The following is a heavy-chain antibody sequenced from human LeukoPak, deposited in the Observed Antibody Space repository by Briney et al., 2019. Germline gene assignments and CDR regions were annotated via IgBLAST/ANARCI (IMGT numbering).Heavy chain of an antibody. CDR1: GGTFSSYA. CDR2: IIPIFGTA. J-gene: IGHJ6*04. CDR3: ASTDYDILTGYPHYYYGMDV. D-gene: IGHD3-9*01. Sequence: ASAKVSCKASGGTFSSYAISWVRQAPGQGLEWMGGIIPIFGTANYAQKFQGRVTITADESTSTAYMELSSLRSEDTAVYYCASTDYDILTGYPHYYYGMDVWGKGTTVTVSS. V-gene: IGHV1-69*01.